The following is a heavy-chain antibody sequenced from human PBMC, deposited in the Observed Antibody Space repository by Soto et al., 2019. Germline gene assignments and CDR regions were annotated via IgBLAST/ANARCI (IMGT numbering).Heavy chain of an antibody. Sequence: XGPTRGNPTETLPLPCTFAGFSLITSGVGVGWIRQPPGKALEWLALIYWNDDKRYSPSLKSRLTITKDTSKNQVVLTMTNLDPVDTATYYCAHKKTHSSSWYPWFDPWAPRMLVTVSS. CDR3: AHKKTHSSSWYPWFDP. J-gene: IGHJ5*02. V-gene: IGHV2-5*01. CDR1: GFSLITSGVG. D-gene: IGHD6-13*01. CDR2: IYWNDDK.